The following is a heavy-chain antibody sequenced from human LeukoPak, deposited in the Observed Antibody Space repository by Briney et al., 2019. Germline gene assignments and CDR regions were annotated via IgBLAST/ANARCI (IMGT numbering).Heavy chain of an antibody. CDR1: GGSISSYY. V-gene: IGHV4-4*07. J-gene: IGHJ3*02. Sequence: PSETLSLTCTVSGGSISSYYWSWIRQPAGKGLEWIGRIYTSGSTNYNPSLKSRVTMSVDTSKNQFSLKLSSVTAADTAVYYCARGPAPDYYDSSGYYRDDAFDIWGQGTMVTVSS. CDR2: IYTSGST. D-gene: IGHD3-22*01. CDR3: ARGPAPDYYDSSGYYRDDAFDI.